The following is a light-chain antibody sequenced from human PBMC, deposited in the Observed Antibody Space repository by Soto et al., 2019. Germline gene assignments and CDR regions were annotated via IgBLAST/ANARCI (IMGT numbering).Light chain of an antibody. Sequence: DIQMTQSPSSLSASVGDRVTITCRASQGISNYLAWYQQKPGKVPKLLIYAASTLQSGVPSRFSGSGSGTDFTLPISSLKPEDVETYYGQNYNSAPPLFGGGTKVEIK. CDR2: AAS. J-gene: IGKJ4*01. CDR3: QNYNSAPPL. V-gene: IGKV1-27*01. CDR1: QGISNY.